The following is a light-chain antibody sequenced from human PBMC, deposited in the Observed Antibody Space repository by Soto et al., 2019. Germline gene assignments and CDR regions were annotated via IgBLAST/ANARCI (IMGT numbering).Light chain of an antibody. CDR1: QTITTNY. J-gene: IGKJ1*01. V-gene: IGKV3-20*01. CDR3: QQYGRA. CDR2: GAS. Sequence: DIFFTQAPGTLSLSPVERATLSCRASQTITTNYLVWYQQKPGQAPRLLIYGASRRATGIPARFSGSGSGTDFTLTISRLEPEDFAVYYCQQYGRAFGQGTKVDIK.